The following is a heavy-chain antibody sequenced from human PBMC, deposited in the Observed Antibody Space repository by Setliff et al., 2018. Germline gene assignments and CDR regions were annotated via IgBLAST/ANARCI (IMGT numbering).Heavy chain of an antibody. J-gene: IGHJ4*02. CDR2: LHTSGTT. V-gene: IGHV4-39*02. CDR1: GVTIGGNNYYY. CDR3: AGDNTIVGATDY. D-gene: IGHD1-26*01. Sequence: SETLSLTCSLSGVTIGGNNYYYWAWIRQPPGKGLEWIGRLHTSGTTVYNPSLKGRVTISADTSTNHFSLKLTSVTAADTAVYYCAGDNTIVGATDYWGQGALVTVSS.